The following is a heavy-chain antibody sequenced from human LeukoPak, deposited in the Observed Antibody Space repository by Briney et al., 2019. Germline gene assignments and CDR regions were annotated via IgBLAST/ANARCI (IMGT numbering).Heavy chain of an antibody. CDR1: GGSISSYY. Sequence: SETLSLTCTVSGGSISSYYWSWIRQPPGKGLEWIGYIYYSGTTNYNPSLKSRVTISVDTSKNQFSLKLSSVTAADTAVYYCARVGVLDTAMPIYYFDYWGQGTLVTVSS. D-gene: IGHD5-18*01. J-gene: IGHJ4*02. V-gene: IGHV4-59*12. CDR3: ARVGVLDTAMPIYYFDY. CDR2: IYYSGTT.